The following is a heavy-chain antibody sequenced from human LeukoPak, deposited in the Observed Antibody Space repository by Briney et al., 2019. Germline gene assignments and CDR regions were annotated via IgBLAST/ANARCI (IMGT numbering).Heavy chain of an antibody. Sequence: PGGSLRLSCAASGFSFSNYNMNWVRQAPGKGLEWVSFISSDISYTYYADSVKGRFTISRDHAKNSLYLQMNSLRAEDTAVYYCARRDEAYDSIDYWGQGTLVTVSS. D-gene: IGHD3-3*01. CDR1: GFSFSNYN. CDR2: ISSDISYT. J-gene: IGHJ4*02. CDR3: ARRDEAYDSIDY. V-gene: IGHV3-21*01.